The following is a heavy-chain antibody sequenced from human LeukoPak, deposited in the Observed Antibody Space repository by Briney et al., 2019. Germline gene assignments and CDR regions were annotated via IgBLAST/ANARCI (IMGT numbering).Heavy chain of an antibody. D-gene: IGHD2-21*01. V-gene: IGHV4-38-2*02. J-gene: IGHJ4*02. CDR1: GYSISSGYY. CDR2: IYHSGST. CDR3: ARVSAREVMVDY. Sequence: PETLSLTCTVSGYSISSGYYWGWIRQPPGKGLEWIGSIYHSGSTYYNPSLKSRVTISVDTSKNQFSLKLSSVTAADTAVYYCARVSAREVMVDYWGQGTLVTVSS.